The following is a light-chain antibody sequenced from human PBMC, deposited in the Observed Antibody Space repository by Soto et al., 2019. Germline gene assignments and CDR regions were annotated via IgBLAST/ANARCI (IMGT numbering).Light chain of an antibody. CDR2: GAS. V-gene: IGKV3-20*01. J-gene: IGKJ4*01. CDR3: QQYGGSPRVT. CDR1: QVVTSNY. Sequence: EIVLTQSPGTLSLSPGERATLSCRASQVVTSNYLAWYQQKPGQAPRLLIYGASSRATGIPDRFSGSGFVTDFTLTISRLEPEDFAVYYCQQYGGSPRVTFGGGTKVEIK.